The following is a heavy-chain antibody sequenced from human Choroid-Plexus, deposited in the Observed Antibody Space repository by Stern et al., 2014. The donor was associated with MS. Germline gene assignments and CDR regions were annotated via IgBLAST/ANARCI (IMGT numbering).Heavy chain of an antibody. CDR2: VSYDGSNK. D-gene: IGHD2/OR15-2a*01. CDR3: AKDRQYLTYXXXH. CDR1: GFTFGSCA. J-gene: IGHJ5*02. Sequence: VQLVESGGGVVQPGRPLRLSCVASGFTFGSCAMHWVRQAPGKGLEWVAGVSYDGSNKYYADSVKGRFTISRDNSQNTLYMQMSSLRPEDTAVYYCAKDRQYLTYXXXHWGQGSLVTVSS. V-gene: IGHV3-30*18.